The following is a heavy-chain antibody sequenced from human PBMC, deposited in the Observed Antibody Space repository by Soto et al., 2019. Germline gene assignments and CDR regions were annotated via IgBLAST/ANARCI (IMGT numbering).Heavy chain of an antibody. CDR1: GITFSTYA. J-gene: IGHJ5*02. Sequence: QVQLVQSGAEVKKPGASVKVSCKASGITFSTYAIHWVRQAPGQRLEWMGWINAGNGNTRYSQKFQGRVTLTRDTSASTAYMDVSSLRSEDTAIYGCARAISGYVTWGQGTLVTVSS. CDR3: ARAISGYVT. V-gene: IGHV1-3*01. CDR2: INAGNGNT. D-gene: IGHD5-12*01.